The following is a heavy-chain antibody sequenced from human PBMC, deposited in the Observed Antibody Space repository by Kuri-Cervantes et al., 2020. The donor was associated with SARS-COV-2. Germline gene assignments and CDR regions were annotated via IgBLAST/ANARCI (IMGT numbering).Heavy chain of an antibody. CDR3: ERGRTVLMAARLRYYYYMDV. J-gene: IGHJ6*03. CDR1: GGSISSGSYD. CDR2: IYHSGST. V-gene: IGHV4-39*07. Sequence: SESLSLTCTVSGGSISSGSYDWGWIRQPPGKGLEWIGSIYHSGSTNYNPSLKSRVTITVDTSKNQFSLKLSSVTAADTAVYYCERGRTVLMAARLRYYYYMDVWGKGTTVTVSS. D-gene: IGHD6-6*01.